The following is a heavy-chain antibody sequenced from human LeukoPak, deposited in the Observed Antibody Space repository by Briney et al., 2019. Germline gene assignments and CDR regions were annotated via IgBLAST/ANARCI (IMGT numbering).Heavy chain of an antibody. J-gene: IGHJ4*02. CDR3: ARDAVSGSYYKD. V-gene: IGHV1-8*03. D-gene: IGHD1-26*01. Sequence: ASVKVSCKASGYTFISYDINWVRQATGQGLEWMGWMNPDSGNTGYAQKFQGRVTITRNTSISTAYMELSSLRSEDTAVYYCARDAVSGSYYKDWGQGTLVTVSS. CDR1: GYTFISYD. CDR2: MNPDSGNT.